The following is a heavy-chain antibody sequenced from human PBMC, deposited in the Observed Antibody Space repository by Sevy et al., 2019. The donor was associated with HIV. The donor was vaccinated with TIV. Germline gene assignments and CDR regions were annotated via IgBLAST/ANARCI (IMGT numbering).Heavy chain of an antibody. J-gene: IGHJ4*02. V-gene: IGHV4-61*01. D-gene: IGHD5-12*01. CDR2: IYYSGST. CDR3: ARVTPYSGYELFDY. CDR1: GGSVSSGSYY. Sequence: GSLRLSCTVSGGSVSSGSYYWSWIRQPPGKGLEWIGYIYYSGSTNYNPSLKSRVTISVETSKNQFSLKLSSVTAADTAVYYCARVTPYSGYELFDYWGQGTLVTVSS.